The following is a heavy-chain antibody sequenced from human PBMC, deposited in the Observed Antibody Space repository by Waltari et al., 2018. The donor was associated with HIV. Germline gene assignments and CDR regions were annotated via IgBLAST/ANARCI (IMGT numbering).Heavy chain of an antibody. CDR2: IYSGGSR. J-gene: IGHJ6*02. CDR3: ARDPRSSGYYGMDV. D-gene: IGHD1-26*01. CDR1: GFTISSNP. Sequence: EVQLVASGGGWIEPGGSLRVSCAASGFTISSNPMSWVRQAPGKGLDWVSVIYSGGSRYYADSVKGRFIISRDNSKNTVSLHMNSLRAEDTAVYYCARDPRSSGYYGMDVWGQGIKVTVSS. V-gene: IGHV3-53*01.